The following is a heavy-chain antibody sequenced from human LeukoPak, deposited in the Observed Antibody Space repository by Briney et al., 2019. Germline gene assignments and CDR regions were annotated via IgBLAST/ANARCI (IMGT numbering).Heavy chain of an antibody. CDR3: ARGHWGLDN. V-gene: IGHV3-48*04. J-gene: IGHJ4*02. Sequence: GGSLRLSCAASGFTFSTYNMNWVRQAPGKGLEWVSYITNSGSAVEYADSVKGRFTMSRDNGQNSLYLQMNSLRPDDTAIYYCARGHWGLDNWGLGTLVTVSS. D-gene: IGHD7-27*01. CDR1: GFTFSTYN. CDR2: ITNSGSAV.